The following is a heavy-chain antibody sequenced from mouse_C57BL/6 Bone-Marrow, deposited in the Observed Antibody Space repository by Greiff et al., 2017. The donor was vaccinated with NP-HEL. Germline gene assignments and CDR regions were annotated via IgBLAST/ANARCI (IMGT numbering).Heavy chain of an antibody. CDR3: TRNYVLFAY. V-gene: IGHV1-15*01. Sequence: VKLMESGAELVRPGASVTLSCKASGYTFTDYEMHWVKQTPVHGLEWIGAIDPETGGTAYNQKFKGKAILTADKSSSTAYMELRSLTSEDSAVYYCTRNYVLFAYWGQGTLVTVSA. CDR1: GYTFTDYE. D-gene: IGHD2-1*01. CDR2: IDPETGGT. J-gene: IGHJ3*01.